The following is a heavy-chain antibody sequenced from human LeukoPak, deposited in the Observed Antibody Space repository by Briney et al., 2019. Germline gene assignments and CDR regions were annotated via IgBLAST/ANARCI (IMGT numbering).Heavy chain of an antibody. CDR1: GGSISSGDYF. V-gene: IGHV4-30-4*08. CDR3: ARFTAVKVDP. CDR2: IHYSGST. J-gene: IGHJ5*02. Sequence: PSETLSLTCSVSGGSISSGDYFWNWIRQPPGQGLEWIGYIHYSGSTYYNPSLKSRVTISVDTSKNQFSLKLSSVTAADTAVYYCARFTAVKVDPWGQGTLVTVSS. D-gene: IGHD6-19*01.